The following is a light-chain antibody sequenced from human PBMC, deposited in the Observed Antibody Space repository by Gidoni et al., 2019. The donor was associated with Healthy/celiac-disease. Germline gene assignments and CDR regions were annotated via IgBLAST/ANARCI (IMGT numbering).Light chain of an antibody. V-gene: IGKV1-5*03. Sequence: DIQMTQPPSTLSASVGDRVTITCRASQSISSWLAWYQQKPGKAPKLLIYKASSLESGVPSRFSGSGSGTEFTLTISRLQPDDFATYYCQQYNSYSLTFGGGTKVEIK. CDR3: QQYNSYSLT. CDR2: KAS. J-gene: IGKJ4*01. CDR1: QSISSW.